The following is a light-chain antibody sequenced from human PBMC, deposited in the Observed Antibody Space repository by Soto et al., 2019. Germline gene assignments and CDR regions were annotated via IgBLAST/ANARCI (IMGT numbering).Light chain of an antibody. CDR3: QQYGSSPQYT. CDR2: GAS. Sequence: EIVLTQSPGNLSLSPGERATLSCRASQSVRSSYLAWYQQKPGQAPRLLIYGASSRATGIPDRFRGSGSGTDFTLTISRLEPEDFAVYYCQQYGSSPQYTFGQGTKLEIK. CDR1: QSVRSSY. V-gene: IGKV3-20*01. J-gene: IGKJ2*01.